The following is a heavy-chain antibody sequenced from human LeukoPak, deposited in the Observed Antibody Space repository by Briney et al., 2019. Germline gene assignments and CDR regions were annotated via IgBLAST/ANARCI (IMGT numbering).Heavy chain of an antibody. CDR1: GGSISSSSYY. J-gene: IGHJ4*02. D-gene: IGHD3-22*01. V-gene: IGHV4-39*07. Sequence: SETLSLTCTVSGGSISSSSYYWGWIRQPPGKGLEWIGSIYYSGSTYYNPSLKSRVTISVDTSKNQFSLKLSSVTAADTAVYYCARDGGSGYYLSYWGQGTLVTVSS. CDR3: ARDGGSGYYLSY. CDR2: IYYSGST.